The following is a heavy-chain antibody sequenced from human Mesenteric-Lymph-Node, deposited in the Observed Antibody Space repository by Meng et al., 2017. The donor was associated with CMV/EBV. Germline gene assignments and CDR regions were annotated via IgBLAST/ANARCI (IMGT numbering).Heavy chain of an antibody. D-gene: IGHD6-13*01. CDR2: ISVTGSTV. CDR3: ARASGKSSNWFSLFDY. V-gene: IGHV3-11*04. J-gene: IGHJ4*02. CDR1: GFTFSDFY. Sequence: GESLKISCAASGFTFSDFYMTWIRQAPGTGLEWISYISVTGSTVYYADSVKGRFTISRDNAKNSLFLQMSSLRVEDTAVYFCARASGKSSNWFSLFDYWGQGTLVTVSS.